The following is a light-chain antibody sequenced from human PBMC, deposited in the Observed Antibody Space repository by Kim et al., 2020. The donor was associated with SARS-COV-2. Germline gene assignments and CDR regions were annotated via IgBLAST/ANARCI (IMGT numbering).Light chain of an antibody. J-gene: IGKJ5*01. CDR1: QSVSSSY. CDR3: QQYGSSPIT. Sequence: ENVLTQSPDTLSLSPGERATLSCRASQSVSSSYLAWYQQKPGQAPRLLIYGAFNRATGIPDRFSGSGSGTDFTLTISRLEPEDFTVYYCQQYGSSPITFGQGTLLEI. CDR2: GAF. V-gene: IGKV3-20*01.